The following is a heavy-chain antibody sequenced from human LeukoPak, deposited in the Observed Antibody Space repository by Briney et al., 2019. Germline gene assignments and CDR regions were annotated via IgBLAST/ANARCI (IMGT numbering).Heavy chain of an antibody. CDR1: GFTFRSYS. Sequence: GGSLRLSCAASGFTFRSYSMNWVRQAPGKGLEWVSSVSSSSTYIYYADSVKGRFIISRDNAKNSLYLQMNSLRAEDTAVYYCARPHPRTVFGVFSYYYGMDVWGQGTTVTVSS. D-gene: IGHD3-3*01. CDR3: ARPHPRTVFGVFSYYYGMDV. V-gene: IGHV3-21*01. CDR2: VSSSSTYI. J-gene: IGHJ6*02.